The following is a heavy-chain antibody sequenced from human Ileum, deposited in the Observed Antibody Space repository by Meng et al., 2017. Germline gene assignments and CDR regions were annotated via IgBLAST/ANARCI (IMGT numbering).Heavy chain of an antibody. CDR1: GFNFGDYY. V-gene: IGHV3-7*01. Sequence: ESLKISCAASGFNFGDYYMSWIRQAPGKGLEWVANIKQDGSEKNYVDSVKGRFTVYRVNAEKSVSLQMDSLRVEDSGVYYCARDSQGPRSWGQGTLVTVSS. CDR2: IKQDGSEK. CDR3: ARDSQGPRS. J-gene: IGHJ4*02.